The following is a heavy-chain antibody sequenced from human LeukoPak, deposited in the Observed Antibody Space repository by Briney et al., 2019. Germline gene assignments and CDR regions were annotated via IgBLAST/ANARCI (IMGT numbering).Heavy chain of an antibody. J-gene: IGHJ4*02. CDR1: GFTFSSYW. CDR2: IKQDGSEK. D-gene: IGHD2-2*01. V-gene: IGHV3-7*01. Sequence: TGGSLRLSCAASGFTFSSYWMSWVRQAPGKGLEWVANIKQDGSEKYYVDSVKGRFTISRDNAKNSLYLQMNSLRAEDTVVYYCARGYGAHIVVVPGYFDYWGQGTLVTVSS. CDR3: ARGYGAHIVVVPGYFDY.